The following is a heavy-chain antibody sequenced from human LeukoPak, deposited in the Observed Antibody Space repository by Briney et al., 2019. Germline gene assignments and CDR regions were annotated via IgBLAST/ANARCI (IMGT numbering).Heavy chain of an antibody. V-gene: IGHV3-21*04. CDR1: GFIFSDYK. J-gene: IGHJ4*02. CDR3: AKDARSYSIILPTDY. CDR2: ISSTSGQI. Sequence: PGGSLRLSCAASGFIFSDYKMNWVRQAPGKGLEWVSSISSTSGQINYADSAKGRFTISRDSAKNSLYLQMNSLRAEDTAVYYCAKDARSYSIILPTDYWGQGTLVTVSS. D-gene: IGHD1-26*01.